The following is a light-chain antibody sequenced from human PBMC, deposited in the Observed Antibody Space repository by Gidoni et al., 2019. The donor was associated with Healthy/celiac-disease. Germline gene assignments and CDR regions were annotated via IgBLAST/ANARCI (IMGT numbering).Light chain of an antibody. CDR3: SSYTSSSYPMV. J-gene: IGLJ2*01. CDR2: DVS. CDR1: SSDVGGYNY. V-gene: IGLV2-14*01. Sequence: QSALTQPASVSGSPGQSITISCTGTSSDVGGYNYVSWYQQHPGKAPKLMIYDVSNRPSGVSNRFSGSKSGNTASLTISGLQAEDEADYYCSSYTSSSYPMVFGGGTKLTVL.